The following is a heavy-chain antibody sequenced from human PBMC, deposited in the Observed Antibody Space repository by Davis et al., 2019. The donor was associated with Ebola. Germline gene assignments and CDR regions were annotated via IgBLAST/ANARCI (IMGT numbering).Heavy chain of an antibody. Sequence: ASVPVSCKASAYTFTSYDINWVRLPPAHGLAWMGWMNPTSGNTGYAQKFQGRVTMTRNTSISTAYLELSSLRSEDTAVYYCARRRDSWTTRNWFDPWGQGTLVTVSS. V-gene: IGHV1-8*02. D-gene: IGHD1-26*01. CDR3: ARRRDSWTTRNWFDP. CDR1: AYTFTSYD. J-gene: IGHJ5*02. CDR2: MNPTSGNT.